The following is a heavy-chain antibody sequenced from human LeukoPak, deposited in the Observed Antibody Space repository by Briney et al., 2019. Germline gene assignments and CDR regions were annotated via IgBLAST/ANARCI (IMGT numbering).Heavy chain of an antibody. CDR1: GFTFSSHG. V-gene: IGHV3-23*01. D-gene: IGHD1-26*01. CDR2: ISGSGGST. J-gene: IGHJ4*02. CDR3: AAHRYSGTYPYYFDY. Sequence: GGSLRLSCAASGFTFSSHGMSWVRLAPGKGLEWVSVISGSGGSTYYADSVKGRFTISRDNSKNTLYLQMNSLRAEDTAVYYCAAHRYSGTYPYYFDYWGQGTLVTVSS.